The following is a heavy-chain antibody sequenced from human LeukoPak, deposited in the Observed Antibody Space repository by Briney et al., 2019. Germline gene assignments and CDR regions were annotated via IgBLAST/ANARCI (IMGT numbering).Heavy chain of an antibody. CDR3: ARDLWPNYDILTGYYLYFFDY. V-gene: IGHV4-39*07. CDR2: IYYSGST. D-gene: IGHD3-9*01. J-gene: IGHJ4*02. CDR1: GGSISSGGYY. Sequence: PSETLSLTCTVSGGSISSGGYYWGWIRQPPGKGLEWIGSIYYSGSTYYNPSLKSRVTISVDTSKNQFSLKLSSVTAADTAVYYCARDLWPNYDILTGYYLYFFDYWGQGTLVTVSS.